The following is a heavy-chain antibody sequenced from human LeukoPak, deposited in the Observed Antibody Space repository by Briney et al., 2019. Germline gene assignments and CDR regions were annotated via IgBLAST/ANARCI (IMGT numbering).Heavy chain of an antibody. D-gene: IGHD3-22*01. Sequence: MASETLSLTCTVSGGSISSYYWSWIRQPPGKGLEWIGYIYYSGSTNYNPSLKSRVTISVDTSKNQFSLKLSSVTAADTAVYYCARVGHAGYYYDSSGYSSPNPYDAFDIWGQGTMVTVSS. V-gene: IGHV4-59*01. J-gene: IGHJ3*02. CDR3: ARVGHAGYYYDSSGYSSPNPYDAFDI. CDR2: IYYSGST. CDR1: GGSISSYY.